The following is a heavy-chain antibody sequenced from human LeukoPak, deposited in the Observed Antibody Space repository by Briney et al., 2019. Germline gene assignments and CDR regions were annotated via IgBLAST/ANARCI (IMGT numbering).Heavy chain of an antibody. Sequence: PGGSLRLSCAASGFSFSTYNMNWVRQAPGQRLEWVSSITSGSSYIYYADSVKGRFTISRDNAKNSLYLQMNSLRAEDTAVYYCARRLDYWGQGTLVTVSS. CDR1: GFSFSTYN. CDR2: ITSGSSYI. V-gene: IGHV3-21*01. J-gene: IGHJ4*02. CDR3: ARRLDY.